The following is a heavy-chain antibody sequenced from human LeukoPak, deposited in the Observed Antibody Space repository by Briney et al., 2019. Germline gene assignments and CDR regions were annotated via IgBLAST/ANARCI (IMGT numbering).Heavy chain of an antibody. J-gene: IGHJ6*02. CDR3: ARGGLGNYYGMDV. Sequence: GGSLRLSCAASGFLVSSNYMTWVRQAPGKGLEWASIIYSGGSTDYADSVKGRFTISRDNSKNTLYLQMGSLRVEDTAVYYCARGGLGNYYGMDVWGQGTTVTVSS. V-gene: IGHV3-53*05. D-gene: IGHD5-12*01. CDR1: GFLVSSNY. CDR2: IYSGGST.